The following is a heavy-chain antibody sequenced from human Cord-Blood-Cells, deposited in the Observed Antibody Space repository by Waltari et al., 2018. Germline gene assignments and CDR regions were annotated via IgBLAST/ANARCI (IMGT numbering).Heavy chain of an antibody. Sequence: QLQLQESGPGLVKPSETLSLTCTVSGGSISSSSYYWGWIRQPPGKVLEWIGSIYYRGSTYYNPSLTRRVTISVDTSKNQFSLKLSSVTSADAAVYYCARLDGYYCDYWGQGTLVTVSS. V-gene: IGHV4-39*01. D-gene: IGHD4-17*01. CDR2: IYYRGST. CDR1: GGSISSSSYY. J-gene: IGHJ4*02. CDR3: ARLDGYYCDY.